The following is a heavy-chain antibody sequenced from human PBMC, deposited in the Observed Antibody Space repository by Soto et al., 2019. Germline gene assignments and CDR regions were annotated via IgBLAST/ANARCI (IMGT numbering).Heavy chain of an antibody. CDR2: IYSGGST. CDR3: ARGYCSGGSCYPDAFDI. D-gene: IGHD2-15*01. V-gene: IGHV3-53*04. CDR1: GFTVCSNY. J-gene: IGHJ3*02. Sequence: HHWGSLRLCCAASGFTVCSNYMSGVRQDPGKGLEWVSVIYSGGSTYYADSVKGRFTISRHNSKNTLYLQMNSLRAEDTAEYYCARGYCSGGSCYPDAFDIWGQGTMVTVSS.